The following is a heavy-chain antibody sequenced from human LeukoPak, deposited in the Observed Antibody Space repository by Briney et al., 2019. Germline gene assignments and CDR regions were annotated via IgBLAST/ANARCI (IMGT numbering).Heavy chain of an antibody. CDR2: ISSSGSTI. V-gene: IGHV3-11*01. Sequence: GGSLRLSCAASGFTFSDYYMSWIRQAPGKGLEWVSYISSSGSTIYYADSVKGRFTVSRDNAKNSLYLQMNSLRAEDTAVYYCARAPNLRRDLELPDYWGQGTLVTVSS. J-gene: IGHJ4*02. D-gene: IGHD5-24*01. CDR1: GFTFSDYY. CDR3: ARAPNLRRDLELPDY.